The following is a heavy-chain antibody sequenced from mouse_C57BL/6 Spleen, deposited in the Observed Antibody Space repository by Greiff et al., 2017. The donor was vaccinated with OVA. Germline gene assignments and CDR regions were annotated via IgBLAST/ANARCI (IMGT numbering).Heavy chain of an antibody. D-gene: IGHD1-1*01. CDR2: IFPGSGST. V-gene: IGHV1-75*01. Sequence: VQLQQSGAELVKPGASVKLSCKASGYTFTEYTIHWVKQRSGQGLEWIGWIFPGSGSTYYNEKFKGKATLTVDKSSSTAYMLLSSLTSEDSAVYFCARELLRVVDYWGQGTTLTVSS. CDR3: ARELLRVVDY. CDR1: GYTFTEYT. J-gene: IGHJ2*01.